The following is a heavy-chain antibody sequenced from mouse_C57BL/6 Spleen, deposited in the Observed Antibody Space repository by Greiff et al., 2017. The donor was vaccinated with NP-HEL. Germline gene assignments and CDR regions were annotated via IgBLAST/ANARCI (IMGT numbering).Heavy chain of an antibody. CDR2: IDPEDGET. Sequence: EVQLQQSGAELVKPGASVKLSCTASGFNIKDYYMHWVKQRTEQGLEWIGRIDPEDGETKYATKFQGKATITADTSSNTAYLQLSSLTSEDTAVYYGARRGGYYSTFSAMDYWGQGTSVTVSS. CDR3: ARRGGYYSTFSAMDY. D-gene: IGHD2-5*01. V-gene: IGHV14-2*01. CDR1: GFNIKDYY. J-gene: IGHJ4*01.